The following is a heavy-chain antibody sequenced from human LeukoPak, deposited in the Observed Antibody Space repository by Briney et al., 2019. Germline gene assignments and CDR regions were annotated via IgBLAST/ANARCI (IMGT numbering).Heavy chain of an antibody. CDR3: ARDRNYQLSPP. Sequence: GGSLRLSCAASGFTTFSNYWIHWVRQAPGKGLVWVSRIKGDGSGTIYADSVKGRFTISRDNARNTVYLQMNSLRVEDTAVYYCARDRNYQLSPPWGQGTLVTVSS. V-gene: IGHV3-74*01. CDR1: GFTTFSNYW. J-gene: IGHJ4*02. CDR2: IKGDGSGT. D-gene: IGHD2-2*01.